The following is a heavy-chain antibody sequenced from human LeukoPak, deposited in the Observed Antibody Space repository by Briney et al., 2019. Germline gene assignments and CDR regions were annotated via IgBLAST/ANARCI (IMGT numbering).Heavy chain of an antibody. CDR3: AREISLTVGGGAFDI. Sequence: PSETLSLTCTVSGGSISSYYWSWIRLPPGKGLEWIGYIFYIGSTNCNPSLKSRVTISVDTSKNQFSLKLTSVTAADTAVYYCAREISLTVGGGAFDIWGQGTMVTVSS. CDR1: GGSISSYY. V-gene: IGHV4-59*01. D-gene: IGHD3-22*01. CDR2: IFYIGST. J-gene: IGHJ3*02.